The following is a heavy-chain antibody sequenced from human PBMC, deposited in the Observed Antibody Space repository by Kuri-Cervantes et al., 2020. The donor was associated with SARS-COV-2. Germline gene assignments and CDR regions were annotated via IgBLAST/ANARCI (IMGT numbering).Heavy chain of an antibody. CDR1: GFTFSSYA. Sequence: GGSLRLSCAASGFTFSSYAMSWVRQAPGKGLEWVSAISGSGGSTYYADSVKGRFTISRDNSKNTLYLQMNSLRAEDTAVYYCARGSRRSSKARYYDSSGYYYGMDVWGQGTTVTVSS. CDR3: ARGSRRSSKARYYDSSGYYYGMDV. V-gene: IGHV3-23*01. D-gene: IGHD3-22*01. CDR2: ISGSGGST. J-gene: IGHJ6*02.